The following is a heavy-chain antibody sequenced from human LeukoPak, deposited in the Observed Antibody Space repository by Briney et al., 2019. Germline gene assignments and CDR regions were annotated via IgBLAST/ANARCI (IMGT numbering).Heavy chain of an antibody. V-gene: IGHV3-23*01. CDR1: GFTFSTYG. CDR2: IVGSGGTT. Sequence: PGGSLRLSCAASGFTFSTYGMDWVRQAPGKGLEWVSGIVGSGGTTYYADSVKGRFTISRDNSKNALYLQMNSLRAEDTAVYYCANLHYDILTGYIYYFDYWGQGTLVTVSS. J-gene: IGHJ4*02. D-gene: IGHD3-9*01. CDR3: ANLHYDILTGYIYYFDY.